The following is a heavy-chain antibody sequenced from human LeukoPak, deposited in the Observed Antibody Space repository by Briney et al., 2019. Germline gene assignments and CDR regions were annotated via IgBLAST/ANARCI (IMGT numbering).Heavy chain of an antibody. J-gene: IGHJ4*02. Sequence: SGGSLRLSCAASGFTFSNYWMHWVRQDPGKGLVWVSFINPDGSTTHYSDSVKGRFTISRDNSKNTLYLQMNSLRAEDTAVYYCARRAGAYSHPYDYWGQGTLVTVSS. D-gene: IGHD4/OR15-4a*01. CDR2: INPDGSTT. CDR1: GFTFSNYW. CDR3: ARRAGAYSHPYDY. V-gene: IGHV3-74*01.